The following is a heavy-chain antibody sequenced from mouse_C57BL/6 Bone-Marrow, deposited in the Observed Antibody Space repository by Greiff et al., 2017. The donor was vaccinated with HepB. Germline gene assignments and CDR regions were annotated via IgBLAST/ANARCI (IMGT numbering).Heavy chain of an antibody. CDR3: ARWLLCSDY. Sequence: QVQLQQPGAELVKPGASVKMSCKASGYTFTSYWITWVKQRPGQGLEWIGEIYPGSGSTNYHEKFKSKATLTVDTSSSTAYMQLRILTSEDSAVYYCARWLLCSDYWGQGTTLTVSS. CDR1: GYTFTSYW. J-gene: IGHJ2*01. V-gene: IGHV1-55*01. D-gene: IGHD2-3*01. CDR2: IYPGSGST.